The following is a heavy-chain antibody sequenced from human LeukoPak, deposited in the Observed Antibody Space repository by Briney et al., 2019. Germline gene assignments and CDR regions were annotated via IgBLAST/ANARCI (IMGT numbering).Heavy chain of an antibody. CDR3: ATGASKVTTDFANY. Sequence: GESLTISCKASGXSFTNYWISWVRQMPGKGLEWMGRIDPSDSYTKYSPSFEGHVTISVDKSISTAFLQWNSLKASDNAMYYCATGASKVTTDFANYWGQGTQVAVSS. D-gene: IGHD4-17*01. J-gene: IGHJ4*02. CDR2: IDPSDSYT. V-gene: IGHV5-10-1*01. CDR1: GXSFTNYW.